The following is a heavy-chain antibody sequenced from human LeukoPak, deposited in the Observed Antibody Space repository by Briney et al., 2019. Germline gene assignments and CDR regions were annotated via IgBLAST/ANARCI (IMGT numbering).Heavy chain of an antibody. CDR2: INHSGST. J-gene: IGHJ4*02. Sequence: PSETLSLTCAVYGGSFSGYYWSGIRQPPGKELEWIGEINHSGSTNYNPSLKSRVTISVDTSKNQFSLKLSSVTAADTAVYYCARDTGGAPDYWGQGTLVTVSS. V-gene: IGHV4-34*01. CDR3: ARDTGGAPDY. CDR1: GGSFSGYY. D-gene: IGHD3-10*01.